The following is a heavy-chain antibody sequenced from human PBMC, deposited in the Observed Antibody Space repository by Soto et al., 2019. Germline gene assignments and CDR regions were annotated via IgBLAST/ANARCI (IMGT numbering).Heavy chain of an antibody. J-gene: IGHJ6*03. CDR3: ARAAPVLRFLEWSKSPYYYYMDV. Sequence: GASVKVSCKASGGTFSSYTISWVRQAPGQGLEWMGRIIPILGIANYAQKFQGRVTITADKSTSTAYMELSSLRSEDTAVYYCARAAPVLRFLEWSKSPYYYYMDVWGKGTTVTVSS. V-gene: IGHV1-69*02. D-gene: IGHD3-3*01. CDR1: GGTFSSYT. CDR2: IIPILGIA.